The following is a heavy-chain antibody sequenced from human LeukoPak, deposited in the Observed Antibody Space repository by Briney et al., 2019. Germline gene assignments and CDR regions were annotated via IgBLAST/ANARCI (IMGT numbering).Heavy chain of an antibody. CDR3: AREETHHVYYGMDV. CDR1: GGTFSSYA. J-gene: IGHJ6*02. V-gene: IGHV1-69*05. CDR2: IIPIFGTA. D-gene: IGHD1-14*01. Sequence: SVKVSCKASGGTFSSYAISWVRQAPGQGLEWMGGIIPIFGTANYAQKFQGRVTMTTDTSTSTAYMELRSLRSDDTAVYYCAREETHHVYYGMDVWGQGTMVTVSS.